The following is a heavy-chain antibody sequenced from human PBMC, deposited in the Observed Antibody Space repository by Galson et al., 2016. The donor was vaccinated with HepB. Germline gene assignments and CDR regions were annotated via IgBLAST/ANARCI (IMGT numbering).Heavy chain of an antibody. Sequence: SLRLSCAASGFTFSSYAMHWVRQAPGKGLEYVSAINNNGGSTYYADFVKGRFTISRDNSKKTLYLQMSSLRAEDTAVYYCVKDEYSSSWYFDIWGQGTMVTVSS. V-gene: IGHV3-64D*06. CDR1: GFTFSSYA. D-gene: IGHD6-13*01. CDR3: VKDEYSSSWYFDI. J-gene: IGHJ3*02. CDR2: INNNGGST.